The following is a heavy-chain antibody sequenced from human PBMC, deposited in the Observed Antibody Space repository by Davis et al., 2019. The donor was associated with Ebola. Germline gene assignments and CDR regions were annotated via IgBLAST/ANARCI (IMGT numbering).Heavy chain of an antibody. J-gene: IGHJ5*02. Sequence: AASVKVSCKASGYTFTSYGISWVRQAPGQGLEWMGWISAYNGNTNYAQKLQGRVTMTTDTSTSTAYMGLRSLRSDDTAVYYCARGLSSSTVNWFDPWGQGTLVTVSS. D-gene: IGHD6-6*01. CDR3: ARGLSSSTVNWFDP. CDR1: GYTFTSYG. CDR2: ISAYNGNT. V-gene: IGHV1-18*01.